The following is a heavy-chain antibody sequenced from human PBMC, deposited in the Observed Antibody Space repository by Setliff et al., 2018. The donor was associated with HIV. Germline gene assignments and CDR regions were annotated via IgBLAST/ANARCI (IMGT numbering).Heavy chain of an antibody. CDR3: AKSDYGGNPKFPFDY. J-gene: IGHJ4*02. D-gene: IGHD4-17*01. V-gene: IGHV3-23*01. Sequence: GGSLRLSYAASGFTFSNYAMNWVRQAPGKRLEWVSSITLDGARTYYADSVRGRFTISRDNSKNTVYLQMNSLRAEDTAIYYCAKSDYGGNPKFPFDYWGQGTLVTVSS. CDR2: ITLDGART. CDR1: GFTFSNYA.